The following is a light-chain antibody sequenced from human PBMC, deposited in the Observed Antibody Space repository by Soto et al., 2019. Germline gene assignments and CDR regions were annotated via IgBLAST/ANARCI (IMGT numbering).Light chain of an antibody. CDR1: QSD. CDR2: ATS. J-gene: IGKJ4*01. Sequence: EVVLTQSPGTLSLSPGERATLSCRASQSDLACDQHRPGQSPRLLIYATSSRATGIPDRFTGGGAGTGFTLTISRLEPEDYAVYYCQQYGSSPTFGGGTKVDIK. CDR3: QQYGSSPT. V-gene: IGKV3-20*01.